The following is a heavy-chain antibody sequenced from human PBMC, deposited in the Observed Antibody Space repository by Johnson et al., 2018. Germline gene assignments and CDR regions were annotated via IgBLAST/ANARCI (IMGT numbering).Heavy chain of an antibody. J-gene: IGHJ1*01. CDR1: GFTFRSYA. Sequence: QVQLVQSGGGVVQPGRSLRLSCAASGFTFRSYAMHWVRQAPGTGLAWVAVISHDGSNKYYADSVKGRFTISRDNSKNTRLLQINSLRAEDTAVYYCARELYCSGGSCYNGMFQHWGQGTLVTVSS. CDR2: ISHDGSNK. D-gene: IGHD2-15*01. V-gene: IGHV3-30-3*01. CDR3: ARELYCSGGSCYNGMFQH.